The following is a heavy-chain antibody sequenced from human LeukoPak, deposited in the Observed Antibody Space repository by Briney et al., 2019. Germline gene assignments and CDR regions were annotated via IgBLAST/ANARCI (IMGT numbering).Heavy chain of an antibody. CDR3: ARDLRTRDYGEAMDV. CDR2: ISSDGNDK. D-gene: IGHD4-17*01. CDR1: GVTFSSYG. J-gene: IGHJ6*02. V-gene: IGHV3-30*03. Sequence: GGSLRLSCAASGVTFSSYGMHWVRQAPGKGLEWVALISSDGNDKLYGDSVKGRFTISRDDSKNTLYLQMNSLRAEDTAVYYCARDLRTRDYGEAMDVWGQGTTVTVSS.